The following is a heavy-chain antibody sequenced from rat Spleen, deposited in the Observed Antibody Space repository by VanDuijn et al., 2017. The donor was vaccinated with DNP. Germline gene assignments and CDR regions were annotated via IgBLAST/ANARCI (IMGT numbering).Heavy chain of an antibody. Sequence: EVQLVESGGGLVQPGRSLKLSCAASGFTFSDSYMAWVRQTPKKGLEWVASISYEGSGSYYGDSVKGRFTLSRDNTKSTLYLQMNSLRSEDTATYYCARFGTGPMDAWGQGTSVIVSS. V-gene: IGHV5-22*01. CDR1: GFTFSDSY. CDR2: ISYEGSGS. D-gene: IGHD4-1*01. CDR3: ARFGTGPMDA. J-gene: IGHJ4*01.